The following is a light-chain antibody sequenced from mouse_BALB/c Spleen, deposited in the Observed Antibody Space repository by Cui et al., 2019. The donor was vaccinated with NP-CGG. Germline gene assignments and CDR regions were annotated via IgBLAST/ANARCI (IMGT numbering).Light chain of an antibody. CDR3: ALWYSNHWV. J-gene: IGLJ1*01. CDR1: TGAVTTSNY. Sequence: QAVVTQESALNTSPGETVTLTCRSSTGAVTTSNYANWVQEKPDHLFTGLIGGTNNRAPGVPARFSGSLIGDKAALTITGSLTEDEAIYFCALWYSNHWVFGGGTKLTVL. V-gene: IGLV1*01. CDR2: GTN.